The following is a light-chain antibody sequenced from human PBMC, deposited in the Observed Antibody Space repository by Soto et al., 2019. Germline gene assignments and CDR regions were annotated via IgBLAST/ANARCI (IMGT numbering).Light chain of an antibody. CDR1: QSISPY. CDR2: DAS. J-gene: IGKJ2*01. Sequence: DLWMTQPPSSLSTSVGDKVSSTCRASQSISPYLNWYQHKPGKAPKLIIYDASTLQSGCPLRFSGCGSGRDVTLNGTRLQPEDCATHYYQQSYSSAGPIFGQGTKVYIK. CDR3: QQSYSSAGPI. V-gene: IGKV1-39*01.